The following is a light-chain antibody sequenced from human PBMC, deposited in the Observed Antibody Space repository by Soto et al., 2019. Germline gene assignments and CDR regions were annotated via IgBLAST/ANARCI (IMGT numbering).Light chain of an antibody. CDR1: QSVSSY. CDR2: DAS. V-gene: IGKV3-11*01. Sequence: EIVLTQSPATLSLSPGERATLSCRASQSVSSYLAWYQQKPGQAPRLLIYDASNRATGIPARFSGSGSGTDFTLTISSLGPEDFAVYYCQQRSNWPPFGFGQGTRLEIK. J-gene: IGKJ5*01. CDR3: QQRSNWPPFG.